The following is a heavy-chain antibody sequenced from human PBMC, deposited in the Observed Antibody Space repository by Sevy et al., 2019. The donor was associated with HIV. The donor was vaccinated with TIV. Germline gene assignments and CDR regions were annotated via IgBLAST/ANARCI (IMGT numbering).Heavy chain of an antibody. V-gene: IGHV1-18*01. D-gene: IGHD3-3*01. CDR1: GYTFTNYA. CDR3: VRGTTFYDFWTGGDY. Sequence: ASVKVSCKASGYTFTNYAISWVRQAPGQGLEWMGWISGYNGDTKNSEKFQDRFIMTTDASTATAYMDLRSLRSDDTAVYYCVRGTTFYDFWTGGDYWGQRTLVTASS. J-gene: IGHJ4*02. CDR2: ISGYNGDT.